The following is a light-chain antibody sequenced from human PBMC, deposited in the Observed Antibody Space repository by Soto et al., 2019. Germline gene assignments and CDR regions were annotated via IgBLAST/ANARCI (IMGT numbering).Light chain of an antibody. CDR2: EAS. CDR3: QQYNTCPWT. CDR1: QSVGNW. Sequence: DSQMTQSPSTLSAFIGDRVTISCRASQSVGNWLAWYQQKPGKAPKLLIYEASLLETGVPPRFSGSGSGTDFTLTISSLQPDDFGTYYCQQYNTCPWTFGQGTKVEIK. V-gene: IGKV1-5*03. J-gene: IGKJ1*01.